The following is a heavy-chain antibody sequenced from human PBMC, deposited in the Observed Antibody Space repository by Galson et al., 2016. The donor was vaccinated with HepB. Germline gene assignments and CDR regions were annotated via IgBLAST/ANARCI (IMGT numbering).Heavy chain of an antibody. D-gene: IGHD3-3*01. CDR3: ARGSLGHNFWSGYFEEGALAHFDH. J-gene: IGHJ4*02. Sequence: SVKVSCKASGYTFASYDVNWVRQATGQGLEWMGWMNPNSGNTGHAQKFQGRVTMTRDTSISTAYMELSSLRSDDTAVYYCARGSLGHNFWSGYFEEGALAHFDHGGQGTLVTVSS. CDR1: GYTFASYD. V-gene: IGHV1-8*01. CDR2: MNPNSGNT.